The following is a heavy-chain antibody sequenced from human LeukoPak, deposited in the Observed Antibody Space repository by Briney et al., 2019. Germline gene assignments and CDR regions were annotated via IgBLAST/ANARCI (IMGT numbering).Heavy chain of an antibody. V-gene: IGHV3-23*01. CDR3: AKDLASGSFFAFDY. Sequence: GGSLRLSCAASGFTFSSYAMSWVRQAPGKGLEWVSGTSGSGFSTYSADSVKGRFTISRDNSKNTLHLQMNSLRAEDTAVYYCAKDLASGSFFAFDYWAQGTLVTVSS. CDR2: TSGSGFST. J-gene: IGHJ4*02. D-gene: IGHD1-26*01. CDR1: GFTFSSYA.